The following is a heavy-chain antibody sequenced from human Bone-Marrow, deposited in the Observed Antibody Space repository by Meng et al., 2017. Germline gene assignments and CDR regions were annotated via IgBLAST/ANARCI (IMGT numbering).Heavy chain of an antibody. Sequence: VGLGGCGGAWDQPGGSLGFSFAASGVTFSSKAMSWVRQAPGKGLEWVSAISGRGGSTYYADSVKGRFTISRDNSKTTLYLQMNSLRAEDTAVYYCAKDGPFDYWGQGTLVTVSS. CDR1: GVTFSSKA. CDR3: AKDGPFDY. V-gene: IGHV3-23*04. J-gene: IGHJ4*02. CDR2: ISGRGGST.